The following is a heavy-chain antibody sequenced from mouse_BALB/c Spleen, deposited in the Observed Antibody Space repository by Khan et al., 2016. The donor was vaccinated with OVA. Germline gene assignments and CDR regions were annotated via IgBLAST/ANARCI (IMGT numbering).Heavy chain of an antibody. D-gene: IGHD1-1*01. Sequence: EVELVESGGDLVKPGGSLKLSCAASGFTFSTYGMSWVRQTPDKRLEWVATVSTGGSYTYYQDSVKGRFTISRDNAKNTLYLQMSGLKSEDTAMFCCTRLAYYYDSEGFAYWGQGSLVTVSA. CDR1: GFTFSTYG. CDR3: TRLAYYYDSEGFAY. V-gene: IGHV5-6*01. CDR2: VSTGGSYT. J-gene: IGHJ3*01.